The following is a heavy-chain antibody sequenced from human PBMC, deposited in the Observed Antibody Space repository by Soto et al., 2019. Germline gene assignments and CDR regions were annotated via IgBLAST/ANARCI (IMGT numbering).Heavy chain of an antibody. J-gene: IGHJ4*02. Sequence: SETLSLTCTVSGASISYGGFSWSWIRQSPGKGLEWIGYISHLESTYFHPSFKSRLTMSIDRTRNQFSLKLSSVTAADMAVYYCARGGGYDSLDYWGQGVLVTVSS. CDR1: GASISYGGFS. CDR2: ISHLEST. V-gene: IGHV4-30-2*06. CDR3: ARGGGYDSLDY. D-gene: IGHD5-12*01.